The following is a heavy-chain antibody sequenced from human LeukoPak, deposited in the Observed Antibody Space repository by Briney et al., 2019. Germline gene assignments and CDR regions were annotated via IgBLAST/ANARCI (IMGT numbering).Heavy chain of an antibody. CDR3: ARRDGEYSHPYDY. CDR2: IYSGGNT. D-gene: IGHD2-15*01. CDR1: GFTFSSYG. V-gene: IGHV3-53*01. J-gene: IGHJ4*02. Sequence: GGSLRLSCAASGFTFSSYGMSWVRQAPGKGLEWVSFIYSGGNTHYSDSVTGRFTISRDNSKNTLYLQMNSLRAEDTAIYYCARRDGEYSHPYDYWGQGTLVTVSS.